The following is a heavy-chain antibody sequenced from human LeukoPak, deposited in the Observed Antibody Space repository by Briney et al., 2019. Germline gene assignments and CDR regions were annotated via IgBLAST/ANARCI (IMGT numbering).Heavy chain of an antibody. CDR2: LNPNSGNT. CDR1: GYTFTSYD. V-gene: IGHV1-8*01. D-gene: IGHD5-24*01. Sequence: GASVKVSCKASGYTFTSYDINWVRQATGQGLEWMGWLNPNSGNTGYAQKFQGRVTMTRNTSISTAYMELSSLRSEDTAVYYCARGRRWLQLLRGLWYWGQGTLVTVSS. J-gene: IGHJ4*02. CDR3: ARGRRWLQLLRGLWY.